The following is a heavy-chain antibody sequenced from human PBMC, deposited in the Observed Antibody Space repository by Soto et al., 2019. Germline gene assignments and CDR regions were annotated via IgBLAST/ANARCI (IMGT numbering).Heavy chain of an antibody. V-gene: IGHV4-59*12. CDR1: GGSITSSY. J-gene: IGHJ6*02. CDR2: IYDTGISGYSPST. CDR3: ARGEDAFFYYGLDV. Sequence: SETLSLTCTVSGGSITSSYWSWIRRPPGRGPEWLAYIYDTGISGYSPSTSYNPSLKSRVTMSVDTSKSQFSLKLTSVTAADTAEYYCARGEDAFFYYGLDVWGQGITVTVSS.